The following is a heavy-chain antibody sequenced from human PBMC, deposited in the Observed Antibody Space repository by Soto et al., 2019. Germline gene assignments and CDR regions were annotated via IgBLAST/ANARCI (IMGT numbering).Heavy chain of an antibody. J-gene: IGHJ6*02. CDR3: ARGKGQCSGGSCYGYYYYGMDV. V-gene: IGHV4-34*01. CDR1: GGSFSGYY. CDR2: INHGGST. Sequence: PSETLSLTCAVYGGSFSGYYWSWIRQPPGKGLEWIGEINHGGSTNYNPSLKSRVTISVDTSKNQFSLKLSSVTAADTAVYYCARGKGQCSGGSCYGYYYYGMDVWGQGTTVTVS. D-gene: IGHD2-15*01.